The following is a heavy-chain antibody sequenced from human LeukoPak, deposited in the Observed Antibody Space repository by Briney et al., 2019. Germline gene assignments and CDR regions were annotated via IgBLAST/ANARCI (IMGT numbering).Heavy chain of an antibody. D-gene: IGHD3-16*01. J-gene: IGHJ4*02. CDR1: GYTFTGYY. Sequence: ASVKVSCKASGYTFTGYYMHWVRQAPGQGLEWMGWINPNSGGTYYAQKFQGRVTMTRDTSISTAYMELSRLRSDDTAVYYCASSTSYDYVWGSPDYWGQGTLVTVSS. V-gene: IGHV1-2*02. CDR3: ASSTSYDYVWGSPDY. CDR2: INPNSGGT.